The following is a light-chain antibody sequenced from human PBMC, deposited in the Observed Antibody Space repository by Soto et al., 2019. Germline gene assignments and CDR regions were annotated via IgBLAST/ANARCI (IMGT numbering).Light chain of an antibody. CDR1: QSVSSN. CDR2: GAS. J-gene: IGKJ3*01. Sequence: EIVMTQSPATLSVSPGERATLSCRASQSVSSNLAWYQQKPGQAPRLLIYGASIRATGIPARFSGSGSGTECTLTISSLQSEDFAVYYCQQYNNWPPLFTFGPGTKVDIK. V-gene: IGKV3D-15*01. CDR3: QQYNNWPPLFT.